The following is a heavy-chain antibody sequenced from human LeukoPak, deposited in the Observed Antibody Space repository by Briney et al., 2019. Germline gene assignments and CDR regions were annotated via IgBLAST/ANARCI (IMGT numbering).Heavy chain of an antibody. CDR1: GFTFSSCG. CDR2: ISYDGSKK. J-gene: IGHJ4*02. D-gene: IGHD6-19*01. V-gene: IGHV3-30*18. Sequence: GRSLRLSCAVSGFTFSSCGMHWVRQAPGKGLEWVAVISYDGSKKYYADSVKGRFTISRDNSKNTLYLQMNSLRAEDTAVYYCAKEPDSGWYEGLFDYWGQGTLVTVSS. CDR3: AKEPDSGWYEGLFDY.